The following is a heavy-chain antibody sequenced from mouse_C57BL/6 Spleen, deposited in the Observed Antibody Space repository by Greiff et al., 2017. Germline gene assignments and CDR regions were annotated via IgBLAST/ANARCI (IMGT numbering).Heavy chain of an antibody. V-gene: IGHV1-53*01. CDR3: ARWGYGSIFDY. CDR2: INPSNGGT. J-gene: IGHJ2*01. CDR1: GYTFTSYW. D-gene: IGHD1-1*01. Sequence: QVQLKESGTELVKPGASVKLSCKASGYTFTSYWMHWVKQRPGQGLEWIGNINPSNGGTNYNEKFKSKATLTVDKSSSTAYMQLSSLTSEDSAVYYCARWGYGSIFDYWGQGTTLTVSS.